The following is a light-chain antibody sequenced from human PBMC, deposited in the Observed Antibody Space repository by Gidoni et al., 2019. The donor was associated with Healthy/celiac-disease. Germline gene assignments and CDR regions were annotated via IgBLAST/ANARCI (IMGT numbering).Light chain of an antibody. CDR3: QQYDNRPPVT. V-gene: IGKV1-33*01. CDR2: DAS. Sequence: DIQMTQSPSSLSASVGDRVTITCQASQDISNYLNWYQQKPGKAPKLLIYDASNLETGVPSMFSGSGSGTDFTFTISSLQPEDIATYYCQQYDNRPPVTFGPGTKVDIK. J-gene: IGKJ3*01. CDR1: QDISNY.